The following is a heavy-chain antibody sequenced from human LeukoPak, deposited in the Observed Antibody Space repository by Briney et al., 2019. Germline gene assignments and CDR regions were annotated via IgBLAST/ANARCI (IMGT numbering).Heavy chain of an antibody. J-gene: IGHJ6*03. CDR2: MNTNTGNP. D-gene: IGHD4-17*01. V-gene: IGHV7-4-1*02. Sequence: GASVKVSCKASGYTFTSYAMNWVRQAPGQGLEWMGWMNTNTGNPTYAQGFTGRFVFSLDTSVSTAYLQISSLKAEDTDVYYCARGFFTSTVTTPYYYYYYMDVWGKGTTVTVSS. CDR1: GYTFTSYA. CDR3: ARGFFTSTVTTPYYYYYYMDV.